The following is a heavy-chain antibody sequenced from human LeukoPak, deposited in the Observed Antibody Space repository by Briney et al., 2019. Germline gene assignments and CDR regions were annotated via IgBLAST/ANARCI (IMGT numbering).Heavy chain of an antibody. CDR3: AKAPFGAFDI. Sequence: RGSLRLSCAASGFTFSSYGMHWVRQAPGKGLEWVAVISYDGSNKYYADSVKGRFTISRDNSKNTLYLQMNSLRAEDTAVYYCAKAPFGAFDIWGQGTMVTVSS. J-gene: IGHJ3*02. CDR1: GFTFSSYG. D-gene: IGHD3-16*01. V-gene: IGHV3-30*18. CDR2: ISYDGSNK.